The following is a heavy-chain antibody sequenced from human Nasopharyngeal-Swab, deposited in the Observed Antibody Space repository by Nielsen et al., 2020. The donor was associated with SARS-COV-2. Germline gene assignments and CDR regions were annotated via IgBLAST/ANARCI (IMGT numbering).Heavy chain of an antibody. CDR2: IWYDGSNK. CDR3: AKQSWGYSYGYYFDY. V-gene: IGHV3-33*06. Sequence: GRQMPGKGLEWVAVIWYDGSNKYYADSVKGRFTISRDNSKNTLYLQMNSLRAEDTAVYYCAKQSWGYSYGYYFDYWGQGTLVTVSS. J-gene: IGHJ4*02. D-gene: IGHD5-18*01.